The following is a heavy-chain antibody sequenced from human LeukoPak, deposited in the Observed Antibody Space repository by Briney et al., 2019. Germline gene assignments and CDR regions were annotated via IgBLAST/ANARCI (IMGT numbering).Heavy chain of an antibody. CDR2: IYYSGST. Sequence: SETLSLTCTVSSGSISSSRYYWGWIRQPPGRGLERIGSIYYSGSTNYNPSLKSRVTISVDTSKNQFSLKLSSVTAADTAVYFCARGPYSYDSSGAFDIWGQGTMVTVSS. V-gene: IGHV4-39*07. D-gene: IGHD3-22*01. J-gene: IGHJ3*02. CDR3: ARGPYSYDSSGAFDI. CDR1: SGSISSSRYY.